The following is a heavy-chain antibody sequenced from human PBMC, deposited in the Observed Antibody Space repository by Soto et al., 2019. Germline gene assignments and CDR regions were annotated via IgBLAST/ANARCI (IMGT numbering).Heavy chain of an antibody. J-gene: IGHJ4*02. V-gene: IGHV1-3*01. Sequence: QVQIVQSGAEVKKPGASVKISCKDSGYTFSNYITHWVRQAPGERLEWMGWINAANGNTKYSQKFQGRVTISRDTSATTIYMDLNSLRSEDTGVYYCAKEPAVAGMLALDSWGQGTLVTVSS. D-gene: IGHD6-19*01. CDR3: AKEPAVAGMLALDS. CDR2: INAANGNT. CDR1: GYTFSNYI.